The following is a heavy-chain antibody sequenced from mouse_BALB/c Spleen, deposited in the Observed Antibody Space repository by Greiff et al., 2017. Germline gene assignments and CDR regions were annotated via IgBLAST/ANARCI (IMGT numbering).Heavy chain of an antibody. V-gene: IGHV5-9-4*01. J-gene: IGHJ3*01. CDR3: ARPNWDAWFAY. CDR1: GFTFSSYA. D-gene: IGHD4-1*01. CDR2: ISSGGSYT. Sequence: EVKLMESGGGLVKPGGSLKLSCAASGFTFSSYAMSWVRQSPEKRLEWVAEISSGGSYTYYPDTVTGRFTISRDNAKNTLYLEMSSLRSEDTAMYYCARPNWDAWFAYWGQGTLVTVSA.